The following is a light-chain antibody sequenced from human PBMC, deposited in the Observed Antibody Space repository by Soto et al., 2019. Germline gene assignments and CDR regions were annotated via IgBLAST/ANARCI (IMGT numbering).Light chain of an antibody. CDR3: QQSYNSPT. Sequence: DIQMTQSPSSLSASVGDRVTITCRASQTIRTYLNWYQQKPGKAPTLLIYAASSLQIGVPSRFSGSGSGTDFTLTISSLQPEDFATYYCQQSYNSPTFGGGTKVKI. V-gene: IGKV1-39*01. CDR2: AAS. J-gene: IGKJ4*01. CDR1: QTIRTY.